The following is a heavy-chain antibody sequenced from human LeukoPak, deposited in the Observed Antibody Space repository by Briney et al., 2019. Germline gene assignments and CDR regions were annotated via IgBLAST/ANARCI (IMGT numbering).Heavy chain of an antibody. Sequence: SETLSLTCAVYGGSFSGYYWSWIRQPPGKGLEWIGEINHSGSTNYNPSLKSRVTISVDTSKNQFSLKLSSVTAADTAVYYCARVHDSSGYYYVDWFDPWGQGTLVTVSS. J-gene: IGHJ5*02. CDR2: INHSGST. CDR1: GGSFSGYY. CDR3: ARVHDSSGYYYVDWFDP. V-gene: IGHV4-34*01. D-gene: IGHD3-22*01.